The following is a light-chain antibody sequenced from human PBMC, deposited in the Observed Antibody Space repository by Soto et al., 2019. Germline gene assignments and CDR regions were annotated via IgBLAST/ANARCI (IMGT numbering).Light chain of an antibody. V-gene: IGLV2-14*03. Sequence: QSVLTQPASVSGSPGQSITISCTGTSSDVGGYNYVSWYQQHPGKAPKLMIYDVSYRPSGVSNRFSGSKSGNTASLTISGLQAEDEADYYCSSFTSSITYVFGTGTKVTVL. CDR2: DVS. J-gene: IGLJ1*01. CDR3: SSFTSSITYV. CDR1: SSDVGGYNY.